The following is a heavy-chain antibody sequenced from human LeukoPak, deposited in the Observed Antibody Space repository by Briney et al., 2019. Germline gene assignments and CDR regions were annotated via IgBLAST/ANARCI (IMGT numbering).Heavy chain of an antibody. D-gene: IGHD3-10*01. J-gene: IGHJ4*02. V-gene: IGHV4-39*07. CDR1: GGSISTNSYY. CDR3: ARDRVVRGVYDQ. Sequence: PSETLSLTCSVSGGSISTNSYYWGWIRQPPGKGLEWIGSIYYSGSTNYNPSLKSRVTISIDTSKNQFSLKLNSVTAADTAVYYCARDRVVRGVYDQWGQGTLVTVSS. CDR2: IYYSGST.